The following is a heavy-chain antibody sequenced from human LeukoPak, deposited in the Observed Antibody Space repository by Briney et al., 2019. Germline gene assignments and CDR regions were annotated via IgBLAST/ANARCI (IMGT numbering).Heavy chain of an antibody. CDR2: ITYSSGNT. Sequence: GGSLRLSCAASGFTFSAYGMSWFRQAPGRGLEWVSAITYSSGNTYYADSVKGRFTISRDNSKNTLYLQMNSLRAEDTALYYCAKDGTGCGGDCYSDYWGQGTLVTISS. CDR1: GFTFSAYG. V-gene: IGHV3-23*01. D-gene: IGHD2-21*02. CDR3: AKDGTGCGGDCYSDY. J-gene: IGHJ4*02.